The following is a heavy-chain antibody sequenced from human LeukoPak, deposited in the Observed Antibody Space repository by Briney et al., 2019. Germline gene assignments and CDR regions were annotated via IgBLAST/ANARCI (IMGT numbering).Heavy chain of an antibody. CDR3: ARDGGYCSGGSCYRVDY. V-gene: IGHV3-53*04. CDR1: GFTVSSNY. CDR2: IYSGGST. D-gene: IGHD2-15*01. J-gene: IGHJ4*02. Sequence: SGGSLRLSCAASGFTVSSNYMSWVRQAPGKGLEWVSVIYSGGSTYYADSVKGRFTISRYNSKNTLYLQMNSLRAEDTAVYYCARDGGYCSGGSCYRVDYWGQGTLVTVSS.